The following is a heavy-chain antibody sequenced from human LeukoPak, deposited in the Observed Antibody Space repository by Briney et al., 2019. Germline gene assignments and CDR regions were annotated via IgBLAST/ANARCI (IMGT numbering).Heavy chain of an antibody. D-gene: IGHD6-19*01. Sequence: GGSLRLSCAASGFTFSSYSMNWVRQAPGKGLEWVSYISSSSSTIYYADSVKGRFTISRGNAKNSLYLQMNSLRAEDTAVYYCARNIAVAGTWGSSYYYGMDVWGQGTTVTVSS. CDR1: GFTFSSYS. V-gene: IGHV3-48*01. CDR3: ARNIAVAGTWGSSYYYGMDV. CDR2: ISSSSSTI. J-gene: IGHJ6*02.